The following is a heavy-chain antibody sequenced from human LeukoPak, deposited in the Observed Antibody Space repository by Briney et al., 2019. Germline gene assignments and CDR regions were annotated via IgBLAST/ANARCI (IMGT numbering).Heavy chain of an antibody. D-gene: IGHD1-26*01. CDR1: GFTFSSIA. Sequence: GGSLRLSCAASGFTFSSIAMSWVRQAPDKGLERVSTISGSGGGTYYADSVKGRFTISRDDSKNTLYLQMNSLRADDTAVYYCAKDLGRYRNNFFDYWGQGNLVTVSS. V-gene: IGHV3-23*01. J-gene: IGHJ4*02. CDR2: ISGSGGGT. CDR3: AKDLGRYRNNFFDY.